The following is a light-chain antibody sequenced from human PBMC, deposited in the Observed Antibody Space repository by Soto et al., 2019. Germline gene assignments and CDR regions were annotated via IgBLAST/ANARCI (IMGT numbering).Light chain of an antibody. V-gene: IGKV1-39*01. CDR1: QSISSW. CDR3: QQRYSTTRT. Sequence: DIQMTQSPSTLSASVGDRVTITCRASQSISSWLAWYQQKPGKAPKILIYGASSLQSGVPSRFSGIVSGTDFNLTLRSLQTEDWATYDGQQRYSTTRTFCPLTQVEIK. J-gene: IGKJ1*01. CDR2: GAS.